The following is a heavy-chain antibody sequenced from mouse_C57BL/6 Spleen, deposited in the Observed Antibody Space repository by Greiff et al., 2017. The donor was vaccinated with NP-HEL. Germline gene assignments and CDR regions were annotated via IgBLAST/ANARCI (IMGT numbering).Heavy chain of an antibody. CDR3: AREDGYYGAMDY. J-gene: IGHJ4*01. CDR2: INYDGSST. Sequence: EVQVVESEGGLVQPGRSMKLSCTASGFTFSDYYMAWVRQVPEKGLEWVANINYDGSSTYYLDSLKSRFIISRDNAKNILYLQMSSLKSEDTATYYCAREDGYYGAMDYWGQGTSVTVSS. V-gene: IGHV5-16*01. CDR1: GFTFSDYY. D-gene: IGHD2-3*01.